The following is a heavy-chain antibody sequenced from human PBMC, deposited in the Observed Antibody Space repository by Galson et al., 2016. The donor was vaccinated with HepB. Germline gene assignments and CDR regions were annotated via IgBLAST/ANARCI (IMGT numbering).Heavy chain of an antibody. CDR2: IWSDGSNK. CDR3: ARVKGSDSILDY. D-gene: IGHD3-3*02. CDR1: GFTFSSYG. Sequence: SLRLSCAASGFTFSSYGMHWVRQAPGKGLEWVAVIWSDGSNKYYADSVKGRFTISRDISNNTLYLQMNSLRAEDTAVYYCARVKGSDSILDYWGQGTLVTVSS. V-gene: IGHV3-33*01. J-gene: IGHJ4*02.